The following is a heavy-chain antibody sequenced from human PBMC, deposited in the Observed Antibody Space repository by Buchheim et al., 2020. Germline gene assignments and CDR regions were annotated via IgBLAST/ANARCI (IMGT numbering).Heavy chain of an antibody. D-gene: IGHD3-22*01. CDR3: AKDSGSSGYYYGGDY. V-gene: IGHV3-23*01. J-gene: IGHJ4*02. Sequence: EVQLLESGGDLIQPGESLRLSCAASEFTFSSYATSWVRQAPGKGLEWVSGISGSGHKTYYADSVKGRFTISRDNSDNTLFLQMNSLRAEDTAVYFCAKDSGSSGYYYGGDYWGQGTL. CDR2: ISGSGHKT. CDR1: EFTFSSYA.